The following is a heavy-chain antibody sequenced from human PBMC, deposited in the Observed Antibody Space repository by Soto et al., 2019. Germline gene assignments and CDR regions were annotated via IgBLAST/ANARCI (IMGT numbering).Heavy chain of an antibody. D-gene: IGHD4-17*01. CDR2: IYYSGST. Sequence: SSETMRLPCAVSVGSVRRGSYYWCWIRQPPGKGLEWIGYIYYSGSTNYNPSLKSRVTISVDTSKNQFSLKLRSVTAADTDVYYCARGLYGRKPLVGFDIWGQGKIVT. CDR3: ARGLYGRKPLVGFDI. CDR1: VGSVRRGSYY. V-gene: IGHV4-61*01. J-gene: IGHJ3*02.